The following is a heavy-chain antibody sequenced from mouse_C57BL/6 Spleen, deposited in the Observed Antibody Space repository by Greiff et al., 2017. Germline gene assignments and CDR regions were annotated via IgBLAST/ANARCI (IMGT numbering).Heavy chain of an antibody. Sequence: QVQLKESGAELVKPGASVKISCKASGYAFSSYWMNWVKQRPGQGLEWIGQIYPGDGDTNYNGKFKGKATLTADKSSSTAYMPLSSLTSEDSAVXFCARLDYYGSSPFDYWGQGTTLTVSS. CDR1: GYAFSSYW. J-gene: IGHJ2*01. D-gene: IGHD1-1*01. CDR3: ARLDYYGSSPFDY. CDR2: IYPGDGDT. V-gene: IGHV1-80*01.